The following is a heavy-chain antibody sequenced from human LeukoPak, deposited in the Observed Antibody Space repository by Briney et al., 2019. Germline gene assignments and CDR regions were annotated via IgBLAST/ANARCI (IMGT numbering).Heavy chain of an antibody. J-gene: IGHJ4*02. D-gene: IGHD6-13*01. V-gene: IGHV1-69*05. CDR2: IIPIFGTA. CDR3: ARVGPYSSSWYAWVDY. CDR1: GGTFSSYA. Sequence: ASVKVSCKASGGTFSSYAISWVRQAPGQGLEWMGRIIPIFGTANYAQKFQGRVTITTDESTSTAYMELSSLRSEDTAVYYCARVGPYSSSWYAWVDYWGQGTLVTVSS.